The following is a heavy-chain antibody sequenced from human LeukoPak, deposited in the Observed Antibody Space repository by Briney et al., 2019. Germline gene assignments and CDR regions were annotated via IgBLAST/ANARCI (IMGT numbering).Heavy chain of an antibody. J-gene: IGHJ4*02. CDR1: GGSFSGYY. CDR2: INHSGST. D-gene: IGHD6-13*01. V-gene: IGHV4-34*01. Sequence: SETLSLTCAVYGGSFSGYYWSWIRQPPGKGLEWIGEINHSGSTNYNPSLKSRVTISVDTSKNQFSLKLSSVTAADTAVYYCARAHSTRYSSSWYDGDYWGQGTLVTVSS. CDR3: ARAHSTRYSSSWYDGDY.